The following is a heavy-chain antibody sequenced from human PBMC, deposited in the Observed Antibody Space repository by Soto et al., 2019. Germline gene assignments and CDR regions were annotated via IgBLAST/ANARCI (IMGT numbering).Heavy chain of an antibody. CDR1: GGYINVYF. CDR2: IFYSGST. J-gene: IGHJ4*02. Sequence: SETLSLTCTVSGGYINVYFWNWIRQPPGKGLEWIGYIFYSGSTNYNPSLKSRVSISLHTSKNQFSLKLNSVTAADTAVYYCARGVDRQWADYWGQGTMVTVSS. V-gene: IGHV4-59*01. D-gene: IGHD6-19*01. CDR3: ARGVDRQWADY.